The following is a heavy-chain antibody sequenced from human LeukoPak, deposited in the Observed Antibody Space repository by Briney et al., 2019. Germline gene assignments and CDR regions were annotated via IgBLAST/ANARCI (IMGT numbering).Heavy chain of an antibody. CDR1: GGSFSGYY. V-gene: IGHV4-34*01. D-gene: IGHD2-21*02. CDR2: INHSGST. CDR3: AREYSKDCGGDCYNFDY. J-gene: IGHJ4*02. Sequence: SETLSLTCAVYGGSFSGYYWSWIRQPPGKGLEWIGEINHSGSTNYNPSLKSRVTISVDTSKNQFSLKLSSVTAADTAVYYCAREYSKDCGGDCYNFDYWGQGTLVTVSS.